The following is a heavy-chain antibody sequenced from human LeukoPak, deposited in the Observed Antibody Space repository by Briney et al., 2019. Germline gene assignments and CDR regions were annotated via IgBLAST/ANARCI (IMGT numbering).Heavy chain of an antibody. V-gene: IGHV3-20*04. Sequence: PGGSLRLSCGASGFTFDDYGMSWVRQAPGKGLGWVSGINWNGGSTGYADSVKGRFTISRDNAKNSLYLQMNSLRAEDTALYYCARDTSIYGGNDAFDIWGQGTMVTVSS. J-gene: IGHJ3*02. CDR2: INWNGGST. D-gene: IGHD4-23*01. CDR3: ARDTSIYGGNDAFDI. CDR1: GFTFDDYG.